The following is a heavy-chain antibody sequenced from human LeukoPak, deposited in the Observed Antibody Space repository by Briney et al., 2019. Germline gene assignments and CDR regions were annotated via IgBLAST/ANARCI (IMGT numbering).Heavy chain of an antibody. CDR1: GFTFSSYA. CDR2: ISGSGGST. J-gene: IGHJ4*02. CDR3: AKGGTYCSSTSCYTQYYFDY. V-gene: IGHV3-23*01. Sequence: GGSLRLSCAASGFTFSSYAMSWVRQAPGKGLEWVSAISGSGGSTYYADSVKGRFTISRDNSKNTLYLQMNSLRAEDTAVYYCAKGGTYCSSTSCYTQYYFDYWGQGTLVTVSS. D-gene: IGHD2-2*02.